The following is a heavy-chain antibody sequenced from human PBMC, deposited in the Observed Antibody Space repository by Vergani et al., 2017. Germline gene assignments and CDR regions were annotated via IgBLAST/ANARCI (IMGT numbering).Heavy chain of an antibody. CDR2: ISGSGGST. J-gene: IGHJ6*02. Sequence: EVQLLESGGGLVQPGGSLRLSCAASGFPFSSYAMSWVRQAPGKGLEWVSAISGSGGSTYYADSVKGRFTISRDNSKNTLYLQMNSLRAEDTAVYYCAKVLRVGALYYYYGMDVWGQGTTVTVSS. CDR1: GFPFSSYA. CDR3: AKVLRVGALYYYYGMDV. V-gene: IGHV3-23*01. D-gene: IGHD1-26*01.